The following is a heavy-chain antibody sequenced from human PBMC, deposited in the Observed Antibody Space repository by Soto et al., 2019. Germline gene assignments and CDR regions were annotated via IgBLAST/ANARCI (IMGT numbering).Heavy chain of an antibody. V-gene: IGHV4-34*01. Sequence: QVQLQQWGAGLLKPSETLSLTCAVYGGSFSGYYWSWIRQPPGKGLEWIGEINHSGSTNYNPSLKSRVTMSVDTSQNQCSLKLSSVTAADTAVYYCARTSRFLYWGQGTLVTVSS. J-gene: IGHJ4*02. CDR2: INHSGST. CDR3: ARTSRFLY. CDR1: GGSFSGYY. D-gene: IGHD6-6*01.